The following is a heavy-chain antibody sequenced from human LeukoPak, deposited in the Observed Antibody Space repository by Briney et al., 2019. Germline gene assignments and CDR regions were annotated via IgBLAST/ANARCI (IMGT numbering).Heavy chain of an antibody. D-gene: IGHD5-24*01. CDR3: ARGGWLPTTGFDY. Sequence: SETLSLTCTVSGGSITTYCWSWIRQPPGNGLEWIANIYYSGSTNINPSLKNRVTISGDTSKNQFSLKLSSVTAADTAVYYCARGGWLPTTGFDYWGQGTLVTVSS. CDR2: IYYSGST. V-gene: IGHV4-59*01. CDR1: GGSITTYC. J-gene: IGHJ4*02.